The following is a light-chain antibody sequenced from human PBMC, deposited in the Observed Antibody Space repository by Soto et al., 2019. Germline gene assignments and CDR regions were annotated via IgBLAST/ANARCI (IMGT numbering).Light chain of an antibody. J-gene: IGKJ1*01. Sequence: DIQMTQSPSSVSASVGDRVTVTCRASQGISSWLVWYQQKPGKAPNLLIYAASSLQTGVPSRFSGSGSGTDFTLTISSLQPEDFATYYCQQANSFPWTFGQGTKVEMK. CDR3: QQANSFPWT. CDR1: QGISSW. V-gene: IGKV1-12*02. CDR2: AAS.